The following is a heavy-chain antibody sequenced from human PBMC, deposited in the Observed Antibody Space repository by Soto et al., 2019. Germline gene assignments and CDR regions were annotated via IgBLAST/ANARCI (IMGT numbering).Heavy chain of an antibody. V-gene: IGHV3-53*01. D-gene: IGHD1-26*01. J-gene: IGHJ5*02. Sequence: GGSLRLSCAISGFSVSSNCLSWVRQAPGKGLEWVSVHYSGGSTYYADSVQGRFTISRDKSNNTLYLQMRRVRAEDTAVYFCARHRHPRGTVGATSPLDPWGQGTQVTVSS. CDR3: ARHRHPRGTVGATSPLDP. CDR2: HYSGGST. CDR1: GFSVSSNC.